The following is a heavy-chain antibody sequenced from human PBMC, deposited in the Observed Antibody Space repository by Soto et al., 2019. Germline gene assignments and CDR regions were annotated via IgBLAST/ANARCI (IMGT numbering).Heavy chain of an antibody. V-gene: IGHV4-31*03. J-gene: IGHJ5*02. CDR2: IYYSGST. D-gene: IGHD3-3*01. Sequence: SETLSLTCTFSGGSISSGGYYWSWIRQHPGKGLEWIGYIYYSGSTYYNPSLKSRVTISVDTSKNQFSLKLSSVTAADTAVYYCARDLTPPKYYDFWSGYSTGWFDPWGQGTLVTVSS. CDR3: ARDLTPPKYYDFWSGYSTGWFDP. CDR1: GGSISSGGYY.